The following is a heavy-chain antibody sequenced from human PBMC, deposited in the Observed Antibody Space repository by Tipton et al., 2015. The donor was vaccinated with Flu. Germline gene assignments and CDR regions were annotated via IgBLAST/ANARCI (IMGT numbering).Heavy chain of an antibody. Sequence: QLVQSGGGVVQPGRSLRLSCVASGFIFSTYGIHWVRQAPGKGLEWVAVIWYDGSNKYYADSVKGRFTISRDNSKNTVYLQMNSLRAEDTAVYYCARDKNEFYAFENWAQGTLVTVSS. D-gene: IGHD2/OR15-2a*01. CDR1: GFIFSTYG. V-gene: IGHV3-33*01. CDR3: ARDKNEFYAFEN. J-gene: IGHJ4*02. CDR2: IWYDGSNK.